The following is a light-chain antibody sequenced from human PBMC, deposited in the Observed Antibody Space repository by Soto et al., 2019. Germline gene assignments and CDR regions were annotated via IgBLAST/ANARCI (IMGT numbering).Light chain of an antibody. CDR3: QQYDNLPIT. CDR2: DAS. J-gene: IGKJ5*01. Sequence: IQMTQSPSSLSASVGDRVTITCQSSQDISNYVNWYQQKPGKAPQLLIYDASNLETGVPSRFSGSGSGTDFTFTISSLQPEAIATYYCQQYDNLPITFGQGPRLEIK. CDR1: QDISNY. V-gene: IGKV1-33*01.